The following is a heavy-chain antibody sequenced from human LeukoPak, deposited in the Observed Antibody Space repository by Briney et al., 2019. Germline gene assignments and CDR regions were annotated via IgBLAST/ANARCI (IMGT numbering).Heavy chain of an antibody. D-gene: IGHD6-13*01. CDR3: ARGGGSSSWYYFDY. CDR2: IYYTGRT. J-gene: IGHJ4*02. CDR1: GNSISRYY. Sequence: SETLSLTCTVSGNSISRYYWTWIRQPPGKGLEWIGYIYYTGRTNYNPSLKSRVTISVDTSKNHFSLTLRSVTAADTAVYYCARGGGSSSWYYFDYWGQGTLVTVSS. V-gene: IGHV4-59*01.